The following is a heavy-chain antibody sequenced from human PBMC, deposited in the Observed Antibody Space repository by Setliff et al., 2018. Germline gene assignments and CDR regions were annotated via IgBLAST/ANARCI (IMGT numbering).Heavy chain of an antibody. V-gene: IGHV2-70*17. J-gene: IGHJ4*02. D-gene: IGHD5-12*01. Sequence: SGPTLVNPTQTLTLTCTFSGFSLSTSGMYVSWIRQPPGKALEWLGSINWYDDKLYSTSLKTRLTISKDTSKNQVVLTMTNMDPVDTGTYYCARIRKGYTGYEGFDYWGQGTLVTVSS. CDR2: INWYDDK. CDR3: ARIRKGYTGYEGFDY. CDR1: GFSLSTSGMY.